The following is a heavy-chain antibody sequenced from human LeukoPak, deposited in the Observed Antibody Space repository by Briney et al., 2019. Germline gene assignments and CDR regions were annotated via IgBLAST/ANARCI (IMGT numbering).Heavy chain of an antibody. Sequence: ASVKVSCKASGGTFSSYAISWVRQAPGQGLEWMGGIIPIFGTANYAQKFQGRVTITADESTSAAYMELSSLRSEDTAVYYCARDHETAFDIWGQGTMVTVSS. CDR2: IIPIFGTA. J-gene: IGHJ3*02. CDR3: ARDHETAFDI. V-gene: IGHV1-69*13. CDR1: GGTFSSYA.